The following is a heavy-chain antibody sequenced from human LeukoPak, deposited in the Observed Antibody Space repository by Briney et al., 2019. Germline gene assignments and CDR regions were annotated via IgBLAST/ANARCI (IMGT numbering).Heavy chain of an antibody. J-gene: IGHJ4*02. CDR1: GFDSRHYY. CDR2: IRNDGTNI. V-gene: IGHV3-7*04. Sequence: GGSLRLSCVASGFDSRHYYMSWVRQAPGKRLEWVADIRNDGTNIYNVDSVRGRFTISRDDAKNSLFLQMNSLKDEDTAVYYCARDGSGRDFSLDYWGQGTLVTVSS. D-gene: IGHD3-10*01. CDR3: ARDGSGRDFSLDY.